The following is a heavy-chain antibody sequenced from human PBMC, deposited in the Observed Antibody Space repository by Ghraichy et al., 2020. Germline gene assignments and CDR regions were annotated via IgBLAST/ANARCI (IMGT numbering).Heavy chain of an antibody. D-gene: IGHD1-26*01. J-gene: IGHJ4*02. Sequence: AGSLRLSCAASGFIFSSYNMIWVRQAPGKGLEWVSSIRSSSSYIYYADSVKGRFTISRDNAENSLYLQMNSLRAEDTAVYYCARGGGSWQFDYWGQGTLVAVSS. CDR2: IRSSSSYI. CDR1: GFIFSSYN. CDR3: ARGGGSWQFDY. V-gene: IGHV3-21*01.